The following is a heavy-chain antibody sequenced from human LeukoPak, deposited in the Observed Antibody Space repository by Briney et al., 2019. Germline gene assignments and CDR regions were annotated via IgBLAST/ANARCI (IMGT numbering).Heavy chain of an antibody. CDR3: ARDGPIHLWSHDAFDI. V-gene: IGHV4-4*07. Sequence: SETLSLTCTVSGGPISSYYWSWIRQPAGKGLEWIGRIYTSGSTNYNPSLKSRVTMSVDTSKNQFSLKLSSVTAADTAVYYCARDGPIHLWSHDAFDIWGQGTLVTVSS. J-gene: IGHJ3*02. D-gene: IGHD5-18*01. CDR1: GGPISSYY. CDR2: IYTSGST.